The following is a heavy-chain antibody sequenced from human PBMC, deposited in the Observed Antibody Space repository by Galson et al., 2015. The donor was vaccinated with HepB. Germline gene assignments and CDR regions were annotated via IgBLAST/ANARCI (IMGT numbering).Heavy chain of an antibody. CDR3: ARERRYYDSSGYYYYYYGMDV. CDR1: GYTFTSYY. V-gene: IGHV1-46*01. CDR2: INPSGGST. Sequence: SVKVSCKASGYTFTSYYMHWVRQAPGQGLEWMGIINPSGGSTSYAQKFQGRVTMTRDTSTSTVYMELSSLRSEDTAVYYCARERRYYDSSGYYYYYYGMDVWGQGTTVTVSS. J-gene: IGHJ6*02. D-gene: IGHD3-22*01.